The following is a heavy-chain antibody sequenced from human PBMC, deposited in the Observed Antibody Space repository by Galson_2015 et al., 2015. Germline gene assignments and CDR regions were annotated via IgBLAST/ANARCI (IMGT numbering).Heavy chain of an antibody. CDR2: ISGSGGTI. J-gene: IGHJ2*01. D-gene: IGHD3-10*01. CDR3: AKDGAVGDGTQKGWYFDL. Sequence: SLRLSCAASGFTFSSYAMNWVRQAPGKGLEWVSDISGSGGTIYYTDSVKGRFTISRDNSKNTLYLQMNRLRAEDTAVYYCAKDGAVGDGTQKGWYFDLWGRGTLVTVSS. CDR1: GFTFSSYA. V-gene: IGHV3-23*01.